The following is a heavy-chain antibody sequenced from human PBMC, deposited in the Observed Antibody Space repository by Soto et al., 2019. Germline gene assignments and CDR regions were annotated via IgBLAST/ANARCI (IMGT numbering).Heavy chain of an antibody. Sequence: TGGSLRLSCAASGFAFNSYGMTWVRQPPGKGLEWVSAITGTGGSTYFADSVKGRFTISRDNSNDTLYLQMNSLRVEDTAIYYCARGLGGVIAPPDFWGQGTLVTVSS. CDR3: ARGLGGVIAPPDF. CDR2: ITGTGGST. D-gene: IGHD3-16*02. CDR1: GFAFNSYG. J-gene: IGHJ4*02. V-gene: IGHV3-23*01.